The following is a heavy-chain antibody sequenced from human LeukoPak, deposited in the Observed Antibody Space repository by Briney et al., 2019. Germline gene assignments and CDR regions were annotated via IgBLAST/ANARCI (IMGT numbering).Heavy chain of an antibody. CDR1: GGSISSYY. CDR2: IYYSGST. J-gene: IGHJ4*02. V-gene: IGHV4-59*08. D-gene: IGHD3-22*01. Sequence: KPSETLSLTCTVSGGSISSYYWSWIRQPPGKGLEWNGYIYYSGSTNYNPSLKSRVTISVDTSKNQFSLKLSSVTAADTAVYYCARSRPTYYYDSSGTNFDYWGQGTLVTVSS. CDR3: ARSRPTYYYDSSGTNFDY.